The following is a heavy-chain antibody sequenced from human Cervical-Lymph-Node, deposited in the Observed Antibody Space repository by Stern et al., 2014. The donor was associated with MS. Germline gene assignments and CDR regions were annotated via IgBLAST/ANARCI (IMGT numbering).Heavy chain of an antibody. CDR3: ARGYPFFDN. V-gene: IGHV1-2*04. J-gene: IGHJ4*02. CDR1: GYPFTGFF. CDR2: INPNTGVT. D-gene: IGHD2-15*01. Sequence: QMQLVQSGAEVKKPGASVKVSCTASGYPFTGFFLHWVRQAPGQGLEWVGWINPNTGVTKSAQKFQGWVTLTRDTSINTVYMELNRLKSDDTAVFYCARGYPFFDNWGQGTLVTVSS.